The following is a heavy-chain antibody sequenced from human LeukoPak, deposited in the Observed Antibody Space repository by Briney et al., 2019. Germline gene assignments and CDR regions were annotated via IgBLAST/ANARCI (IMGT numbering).Heavy chain of an antibody. D-gene: IGHD2-21*02. CDR1: GFTFSSYA. Sequence: PGGSLRLSCAASGFTFSSYAMSWVRQAPGKGLEWVANIKQDGSEKYYVDSVKGRFTISRDNAKNSLFLQMNSLRAEDTAVYHCMMSLTAHYYYGLDVWGHGTTVTASS. V-gene: IGHV3-7*02. J-gene: IGHJ6*02. CDR2: IKQDGSEK. CDR3: MMSLTAHYYYGLDV.